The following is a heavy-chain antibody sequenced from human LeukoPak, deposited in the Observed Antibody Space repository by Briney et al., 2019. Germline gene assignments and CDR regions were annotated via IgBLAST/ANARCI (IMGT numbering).Heavy chain of an antibody. V-gene: IGHV4-59*08. J-gene: IGHJ4*02. D-gene: IGHD2-21*02. Sequence: SETLSLTCTPSGDSIGSYYWGWIRQPPGKGLEWIGYIYYSGGTNYNPSLKSRVTISVDTSKNQFSLKLSSVTAADTAVYYCARHGSDWTFDFWGQGLLVSVSS. CDR2: IYYSGGT. CDR1: GDSIGSYY. CDR3: ARHGSDWTFDF.